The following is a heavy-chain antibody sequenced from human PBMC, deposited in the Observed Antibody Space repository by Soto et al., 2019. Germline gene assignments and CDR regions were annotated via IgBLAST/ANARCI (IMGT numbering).Heavy chain of an antibody. CDR2: INHSGST. Sequence: SETLSLTCAVYGGSFSGYYWSWIRQPPGKGLEWIGEINHSGSTNYNPSLKSRVTISVDTSKNQFSLKLSSVTAADTAVYYCARGYPPTMIVARGAFDIRGQGTMVTVSS. CDR1: GGSFSGYY. D-gene: IGHD3-22*01. CDR3: ARGYPPTMIVARGAFDI. J-gene: IGHJ3*02. V-gene: IGHV4-34*01.